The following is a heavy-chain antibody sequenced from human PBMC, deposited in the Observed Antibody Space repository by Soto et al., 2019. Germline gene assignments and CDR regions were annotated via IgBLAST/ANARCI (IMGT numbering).Heavy chain of an antibody. J-gene: IGHJ4*02. CDR2: IHHNGDT. Sequence: QVQLQESGPGLVRPAGTLSLTCAVFGDSMNTNNWWSWVRQTPGKGLEWIGEIHHNGDTTYTPSLKSRVTMSLDKSKNQLSLKLNSVTAADTAVYYCARHPRDDYNYGGSGIFDYWGQGTLVTVSS. V-gene: IGHV4-4*02. CDR3: ARHPRDDYNYGGSGIFDY. CDR1: GDSMNTNNW. D-gene: IGHD4-4*01.